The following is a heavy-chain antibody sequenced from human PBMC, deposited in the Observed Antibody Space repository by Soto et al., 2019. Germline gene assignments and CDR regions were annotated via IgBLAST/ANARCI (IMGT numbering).Heavy chain of an antibody. J-gene: IGHJ5*02. D-gene: IGHD2-2*01. CDR2: IIPIFGTT. Sequence: ASGKVSCKGSGGTVSSYAISGVRHAPGQGLEWMGGIIPIFGTTNYAQKFQGRVTITADESTSTAYMELSSLRSDDTAVYYCARDIAVPAAIGGPNWFDPWGQGTLVTASS. V-gene: IGHV1-69*13. CDR1: GGTVSSYA. CDR3: ARDIAVPAAIGGPNWFDP.